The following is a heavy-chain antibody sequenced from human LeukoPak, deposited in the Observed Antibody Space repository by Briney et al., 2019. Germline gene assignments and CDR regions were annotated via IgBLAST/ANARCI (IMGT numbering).Heavy chain of an antibody. CDR1: GGSFSGYY. J-gene: IGHJ4*02. V-gene: IGHV4-34*01. CDR3: ARQTGSGLFILP. CDR2: INHSGST. Sequence: SETLSLTCAVYGGSFSGYYWSWIRQPPGKGLEWIGEINHSGSTNYNASLKSQVSISIDTSRNQFSLRLTSVTAADTAVYYCARQTGSGLFILPGGQGTLVTVSS. D-gene: IGHD3/OR15-3a*01.